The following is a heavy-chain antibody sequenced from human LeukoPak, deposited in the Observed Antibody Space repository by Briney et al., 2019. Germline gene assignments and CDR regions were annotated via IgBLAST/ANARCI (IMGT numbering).Heavy chain of an antibody. CDR2: ISDSGSTM. V-gene: IGHV3-11*04. CDR3: ARVDAVVSSGYQRFFQH. CDR1: GFTFSDYY. J-gene: IGHJ1*01. Sequence: PGGSLRLSCAASGFTFSDYYMNWVRQAPGKRPEWLSYISDSGSTMHYADSVRGRFTISRDNAKNSLYLQMNSLRAEDTAVYYCARVDAVVSSGYQRFFQHWGQGTLVTVSS. D-gene: IGHD3-22*01.